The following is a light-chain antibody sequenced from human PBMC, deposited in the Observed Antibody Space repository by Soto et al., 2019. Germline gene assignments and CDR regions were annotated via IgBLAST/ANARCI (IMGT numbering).Light chain of an antibody. CDR1: QGIGTY. V-gene: IGKV1-9*01. CDR2: ASS. CDR3: QQVDSYPRT. J-gene: IGKJ1*01. Sequence: GDRVTVPCRASQGIGTYLVWYQQKSGKAPTVMIYASSTLQTGVPSRFSGSGSGTDCSLTISSLHPEDVATYYCQQVDSYPRTFGQGTKVDIK.